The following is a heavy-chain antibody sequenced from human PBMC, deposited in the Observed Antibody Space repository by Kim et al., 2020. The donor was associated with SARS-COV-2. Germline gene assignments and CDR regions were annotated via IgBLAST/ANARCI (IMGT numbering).Heavy chain of an antibody. V-gene: IGHV3-21*01. CDR1: GFTFSSYS. CDR2: ISSSSSYI. J-gene: IGHJ6*02. CDR3: ARDQEGVVNYYYYGMDV. Sequence: GGSLRLSCAASGFTFSSYSMNWVRQAPGKGLEWVSSISSSSSYIYYADSVKGRFTISRDNAKNSLYLQMNSLRAEDTAVYYCARDQEGVVNYYYYGMDVWGQGTTVTVSS. D-gene: IGHD3-3*01.